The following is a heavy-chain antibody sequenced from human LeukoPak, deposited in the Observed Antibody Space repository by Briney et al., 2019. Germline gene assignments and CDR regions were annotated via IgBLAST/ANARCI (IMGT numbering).Heavy chain of an antibody. D-gene: IGHD6-13*01. CDR1: GFPFSTYS. CDR2: IYQDGTEK. V-gene: IGHV3-7*01. J-gene: IGHJ4*02. CDR3: ASERPSSSWYDY. Sequence: GGSLRLSCAASGFPFSTYSMTWVRQAPGKGLEWVANIYQDGTEKYYVASVKGRFSISRDNAKNSLYLQMNSLRAEDTAVYYCASERPSSSWYDYWGQGTLVTVSS.